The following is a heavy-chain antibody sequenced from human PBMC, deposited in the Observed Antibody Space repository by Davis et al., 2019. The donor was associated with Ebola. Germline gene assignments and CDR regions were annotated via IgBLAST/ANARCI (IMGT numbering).Heavy chain of an antibody. D-gene: IGHD6-13*01. Sequence: PGGSLRLSCAGSGFDFDDYAMHWVRQAPGKGLEWVSGISWNSGSKDYADSVKGRFTISRDNARNSVHLQMNSLRPEDTALYYCARVGTDLFDYWGQGTLVTVSS. CDR1: GFDFDDYA. J-gene: IGHJ4*02. CDR2: ISWNSGSK. V-gene: IGHV3-9*01. CDR3: ARVGTDLFDY.